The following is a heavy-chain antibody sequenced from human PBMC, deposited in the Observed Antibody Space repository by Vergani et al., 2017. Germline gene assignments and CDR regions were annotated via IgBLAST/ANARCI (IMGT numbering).Heavy chain of an antibody. V-gene: IGHV1-24*01. Sequence: QVQLVQSGAEVKHPGPSVKVSCTVSGSTLPAFSIHWVRQPPGKRLSGMGGFDPEDGETIYAQKFQGRVTMTEDTSTDTAYMELSSLRSEDTAVYYCATSDLYYYDSSGYYSPWGQGTLVTVSS. CDR3: ATSDLYYYDSSGYYSP. D-gene: IGHD3-22*01. J-gene: IGHJ5*02. CDR2: FDPEDGET. CDR1: GSTLPAFS.